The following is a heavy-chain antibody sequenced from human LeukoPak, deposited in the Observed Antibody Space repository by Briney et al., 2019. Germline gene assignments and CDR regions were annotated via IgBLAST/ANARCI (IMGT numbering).Heavy chain of an antibody. Sequence: GGSLRLSCAASGFTFSSYEMNWVRQAPGKGLEWVSYISSSGSTIYYADSVKGRFTISRDNSRDTLYLQMNSLKIEDTAVYYCARDVAPKGFDYWGQGTLVTVSS. V-gene: IGHV3-48*03. CDR2: ISSSGSTI. D-gene: IGHD2-21*01. CDR3: ARDVAPKGFDY. CDR1: GFTFSSYE. J-gene: IGHJ4*02.